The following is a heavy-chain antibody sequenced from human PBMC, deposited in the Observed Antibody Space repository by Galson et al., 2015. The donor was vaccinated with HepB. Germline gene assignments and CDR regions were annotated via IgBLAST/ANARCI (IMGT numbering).Heavy chain of an antibody. V-gene: IGHV3-23*01. D-gene: IGHD6-13*01. CDR1: GFTFSSYA. Sequence: SLRLSCAASGFTFSSYAMSWVRQAPGKGLEWVSALIGSSGNTYYADSVKGRFTISRDNSKNTLYLQMNSLRAEDTAVFYCALAAAGTSSVFDYWGQGTLVTVSS. CDR3: ALAAAGTSSVFDY. CDR2: LIGSSGNT. J-gene: IGHJ4*02.